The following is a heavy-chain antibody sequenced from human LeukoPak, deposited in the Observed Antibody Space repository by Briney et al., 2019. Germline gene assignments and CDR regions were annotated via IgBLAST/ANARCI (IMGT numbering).Heavy chain of an antibody. J-gene: IGHJ6*03. D-gene: IGHD6-13*01. CDR1: GFTVSSNY. V-gene: IGHV3-53*01. CDR2: ICSGGST. CDR3: ATQYSSSWVGYYYYYMDV. Sequence: GGSLRLSCAASGFTVSSNYMSWVRQAPGKGLEWVSVICSGGSTYYADSVKGRFTIARDNSKNTLYLQMNSLRAEDTAVYYCATQYSSSWVGYYYYYMDVWGKGTTVTVSS.